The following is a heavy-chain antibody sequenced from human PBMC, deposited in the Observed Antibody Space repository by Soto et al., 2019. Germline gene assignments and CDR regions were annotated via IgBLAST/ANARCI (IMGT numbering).Heavy chain of an antibody. CDR3: SRDPRLVDY. Sequence: QVQLVESGGGLVKPGGSLRLSCAASGFTFSNYYMTWIRQAPGKGPEWISYISGGGDVTAYAESVKGRFTISRDNAKRSVYLQMNTLTVADTAVYYCSRDPRLVDYWGQGTLVTVSS. CDR1: GFTFSNYY. D-gene: IGHD1-26*01. V-gene: IGHV3-11*01. J-gene: IGHJ4*02. CDR2: ISGGGDVT.